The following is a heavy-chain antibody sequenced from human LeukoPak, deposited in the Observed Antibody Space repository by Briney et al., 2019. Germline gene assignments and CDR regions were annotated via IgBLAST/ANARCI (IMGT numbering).Heavy chain of an antibody. D-gene: IGHD4-23*01. CDR1: GFTFSSYC. J-gene: IGHJ4*02. CDR3: AKDRGPVVTFSSFDY. V-gene: IGHV3-7*03. CDR2: IKQDGSER. Sequence: GGSLRLSCAASGFTFSSYCMSWVRQAPGKGLEWVANIKQDGSERYYVDSVKGRFSISRDNAKNSLYLQMNSLRAEDTAVYYCAKDRGPVVTFSSFDYWGQGTLVTVSS.